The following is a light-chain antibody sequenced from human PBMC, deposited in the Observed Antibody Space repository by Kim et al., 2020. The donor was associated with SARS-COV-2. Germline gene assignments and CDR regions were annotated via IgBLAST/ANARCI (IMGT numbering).Light chain of an antibody. J-gene: IGKJ4*01. Sequence: EVVLTQSPATLSLSPGERATLSCRASQSVSTFLAWYQQKPGQAPRLLISDASNRSTGIPGRFSGSGSGTDFTLTISSLEPEDFAVYYCQQRGTWPLTFGGGTKVDIK. CDR2: DAS. CDR1: QSVSTF. CDR3: QQRGTWPLT. V-gene: IGKV3-11*01.